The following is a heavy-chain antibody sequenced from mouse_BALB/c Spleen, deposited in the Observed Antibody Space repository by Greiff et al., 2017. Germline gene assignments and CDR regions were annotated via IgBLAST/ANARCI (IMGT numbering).Heavy chain of an antibody. Sequence: QVQLQQSGAELAKPGASVKMSCKASGYTFTSYWMHWVKQRPGQGLEWIGYINPSTGYTEYNQKFKDKATLTADKSSSTAYMQLSSLTSEDSAVYYCARIYYYGSSYWYFDVWGAGTTVTVSS. D-gene: IGHD1-1*01. CDR2: INPSTGYT. CDR1: GYTFTSYW. CDR3: ARIYYYGSSYWYFDV. V-gene: IGHV1-7*01. J-gene: IGHJ1*01.